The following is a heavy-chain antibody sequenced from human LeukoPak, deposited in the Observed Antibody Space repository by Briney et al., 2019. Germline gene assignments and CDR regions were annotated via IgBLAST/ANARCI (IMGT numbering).Heavy chain of an antibody. CDR1: GFTFSSYA. D-gene: IGHD2-15*01. V-gene: IGHV3-23*01. CDR3: AKGGYIVVVVAATDY. Sequence: SGGSLRLSCAASGFTFSSYAMSWVRQAPGKGLEWVSAISGSGGSTYYADSVKGRFTISRDNSKNTLYLQMNGLRAEDTAVYYCAKGGYIVVVVAATDYWGQGTLVTVSS. CDR2: ISGSGGST. J-gene: IGHJ4*02.